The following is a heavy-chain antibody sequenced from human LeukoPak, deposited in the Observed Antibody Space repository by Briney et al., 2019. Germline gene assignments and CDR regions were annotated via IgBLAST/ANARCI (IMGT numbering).Heavy chain of an antibody. CDR3: AKDWSRLYSYGPSYSYFDL. CDR1: GFTFSSYD. V-gene: IGHV3-23*01. D-gene: IGHD5-18*01. Sequence: PGGSLRLSCAASGFTFSSYDMSWVRQAPGKGLEWVSGVSGSGGATNYADSVKGRFTISRDNSKDTLYLQMNSLRAEDTAVYYCAKDWSRLYSYGPSYSYFDLWGRGTLVTVSS. J-gene: IGHJ2*01. CDR2: VSGSGGAT.